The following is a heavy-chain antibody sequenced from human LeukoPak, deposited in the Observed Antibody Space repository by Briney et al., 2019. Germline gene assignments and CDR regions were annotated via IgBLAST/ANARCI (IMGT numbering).Heavy chain of an antibody. CDR2: IIPIFGTA. J-gene: IGHJ6*02. Sequence: GASVKVSCTASGGTFSSYAISWVRQAPGQGLEWMGGIIPIFGTANYAQKFQGRVTITADESTSTAYMELSSLRSEDTAVYYCARSTPLGQLAYYHGMDVWGQGTTVTVSS. D-gene: IGHD6-6*01. CDR3: ARSTPLGQLAYYHGMDV. V-gene: IGHV1-69*13. CDR1: GGTFSSYA.